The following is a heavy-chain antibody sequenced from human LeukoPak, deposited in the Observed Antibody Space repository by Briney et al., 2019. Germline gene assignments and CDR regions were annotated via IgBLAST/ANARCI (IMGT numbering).Heavy chain of an antibody. V-gene: IGHV4-39*01. CDR3: ASLIVATGYYLDY. CDR1: GGSISSSSYY. J-gene: IGHJ4*02. CDR2: IYYSGST. D-gene: IGHD5-12*01. Sequence: SETLSLTCTVSGGSISSSSYYWGWIRQPPGKGLEWIGSIYYSGSTYYNPSLKSRVTISVDTSKNQFSLKLSSVTAADTAVYYCASLIVATGYYLDYWGQGTLVTVSS.